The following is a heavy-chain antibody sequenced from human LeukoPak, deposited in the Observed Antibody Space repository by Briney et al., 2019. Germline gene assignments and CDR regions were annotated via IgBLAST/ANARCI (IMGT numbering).Heavy chain of an antibody. CDR1: GDSMSSSHYC. CDR3: ARHAVEAASRWFDP. J-gene: IGHJ5*02. D-gene: IGHD1-1*01. Sequence: SSETLSLTCTVSGDSMSSSHYCWGWIRQPPGKGLEWIGSIYYSGSTYYNPSLKSRVTMSVDTSKKQFSLKLSSVTAADTAVYYCARHAVEAASRWFDPWGQGTLVTVSP. CDR2: IYYSGST. V-gene: IGHV4-39*01.